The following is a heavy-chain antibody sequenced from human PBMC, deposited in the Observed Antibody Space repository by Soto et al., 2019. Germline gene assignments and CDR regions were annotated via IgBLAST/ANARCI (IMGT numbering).Heavy chain of an antibody. V-gene: IGHV1-2*04. CDR2: INPNGGVT. CDR3: ARESGGATATLDYDYFYMDV. Sequence: QVQLVQSGAEVRKPGASVTVSCRSSGDSFNDYYIHWVRQAPGQGFEWMGWINPNGGVTKYAPKCQGWVSMARDTPIRTVDMQLSRLRSDDPAVYYCARESGGATATLDYDYFYMDVWGTGTTVTVSS. CDR1: GDSFNDYY. J-gene: IGHJ6*03. D-gene: IGHD5-12*01.